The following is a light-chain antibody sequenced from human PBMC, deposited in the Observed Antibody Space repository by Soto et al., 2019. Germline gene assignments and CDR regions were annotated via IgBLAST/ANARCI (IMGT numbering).Light chain of an antibody. J-gene: IGKJ3*01. CDR3: QQRSNWPGT. CDR2: DAS. CDR1: QSVGTY. V-gene: IGKV3-11*01. Sequence: EIVLTQSPATLSLSPGERAILSCRASQSVGTYLAWYQQKPGQAPRLLIYDASNRATGIPARFGGSGSGTDFTLTINSLEPEDFAVYYCQQRSNWPGTFGPGTKVDI.